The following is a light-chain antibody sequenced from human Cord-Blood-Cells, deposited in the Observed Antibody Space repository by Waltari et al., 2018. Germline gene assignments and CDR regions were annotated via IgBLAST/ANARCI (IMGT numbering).Light chain of an antibody. J-gene: IGKJ1*01. V-gene: IGKV3-11*01. CDR2: DAS. Sequence: EIVLPQSPATLSLSPGERPTLSCRASQGVSSYLAWYQQKPGQAPRLLIYDASNMATGIPARFSGSGSGTDFTLTISSLEPEDFAVYYCQQRSNWPRTFGQGTKVEIK. CDR1: QGVSSY. CDR3: QQRSNWPRT.